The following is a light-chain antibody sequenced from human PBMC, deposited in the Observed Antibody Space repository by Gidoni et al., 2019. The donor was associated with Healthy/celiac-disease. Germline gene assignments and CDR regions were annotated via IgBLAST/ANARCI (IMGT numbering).Light chain of an antibody. CDR2: DAS. V-gene: IGKV3-11*01. Sequence: ELVLTQSPATLSLSPGERATLSCRASQSVSSYLAWYQQKPGQAPRLLIYDASNRATGILARFSGSGSGTDFTLTISSLEPEDFAVYYCQQRSNWPLTFGGGTKVEIK. J-gene: IGKJ4*01. CDR3: QQRSNWPLT. CDR1: QSVSSY.